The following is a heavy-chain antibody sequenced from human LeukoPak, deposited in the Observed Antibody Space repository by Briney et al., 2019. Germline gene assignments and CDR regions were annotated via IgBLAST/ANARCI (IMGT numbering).Heavy chain of an antibody. CDR3: ARWGDYYDSSGYYYDAFDI. D-gene: IGHD3-22*01. CDR1: GGSISSYY. J-gene: IGHJ3*02. Sequence: PSETLSLTCTVSGGSISSYYWSWIRQPPGKGLEWIGYIYYSGSTNYNPSLKSRVTISVDTSKNQFSLKLSSVTAADTAVYYCARWGDYYDSSGYYYDAFDIWGQGTMVTVSS. CDR2: IYYSGST. V-gene: IGHV4-59*08.